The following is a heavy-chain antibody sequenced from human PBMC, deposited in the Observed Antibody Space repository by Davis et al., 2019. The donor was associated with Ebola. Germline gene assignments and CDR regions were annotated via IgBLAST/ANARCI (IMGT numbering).Heavy chain of an antibody. V-gene: IGHV1-18*01. D-gene: IGHD6-19*01. CDR1: GYTFTSYG. J-gene: IGHJ6*03. Sequence: ASVKVSCKASGYTFTSYGISWVRQAPGQGLEWMGWISAYNGNTNYAQKLQGRVTMTTDTSTSTAYMELRSLRSDDTAVYYCARDRSSGWYWGYYYYYYMDVWGKGTTVTVSS. CDR2: ISAYNGNT. CDR3: ARDRSSGWYWGYYYYYYMDV.